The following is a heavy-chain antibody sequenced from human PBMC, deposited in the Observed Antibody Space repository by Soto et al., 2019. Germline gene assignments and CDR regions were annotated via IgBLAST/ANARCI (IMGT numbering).Heavy chain of an antibody. CDR2: ISSSGDAT. CDR3: AKNGDFWSWGMDV. CDR1: GFTFSTYA. V-gene: IGHV3-23*01. J-gene: IGHJ6*02. D-gene: IGHD3-3*01. Sequence: GGSLRLSCAASGFTFSTYAMTWVRQAPGKGLEWVSIISSSGDATYYLDSVKGRSTISRDNSRNTLNLQMHSLRAEDTAVYYCAKNGDFWSWGMDVWRQGTTVTVSS.